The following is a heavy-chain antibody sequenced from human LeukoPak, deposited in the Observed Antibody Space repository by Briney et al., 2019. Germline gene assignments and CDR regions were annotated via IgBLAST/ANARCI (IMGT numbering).Heavy chain of an antibody. Sequence: ASVKVSCKASRYTFTPHYMHWVRQAPGQKLEWMGWINPNSGGTKYAQNFQGRVTMTRDTSIRTVYLELSRLRSDDTAVYYCARDYYDNSGFGAFDIWGQGTMVTVSS. D-gene: IGHD3-22*01. CDR3: ARDYYDNSGFGAFDI. V-gene: IGHV1-2*02. CDR2: INPNSGGT. CDR1: RYTFTPHY. J-gene: IGHJ3*02.